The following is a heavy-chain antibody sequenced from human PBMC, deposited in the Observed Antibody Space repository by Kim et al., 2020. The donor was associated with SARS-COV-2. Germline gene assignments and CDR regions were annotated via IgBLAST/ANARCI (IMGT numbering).Heavy chain of an antibody. Sequence: SETLSLTCAVSGGSISSSNWWSWVRQPPGKGLEGIGEIYHSGSTNYNPSLKSRVTISVDKSKNQISLKLSSVTAADTAVYYCARDPLEHILGHAFDIWGQGTMVTVSS. D-gene: IGHD2-21*01. CDR1: GGSISSSNW. V-gene: IGHV4-4*02. J-gene: IGHJ3*02. CDR2: IYHSGST. CDR3: ARDPLEHILGHAFDI.